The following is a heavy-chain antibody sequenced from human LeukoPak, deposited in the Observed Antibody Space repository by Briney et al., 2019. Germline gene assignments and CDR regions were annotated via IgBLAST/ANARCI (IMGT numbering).Heavy chain of an antibody. CDR3: AGTPYYDFWSGLRTLYYYYMDV. CDR1: GGSISSGDYY. V-gene: IGHV4-30-4*02. D-gene: IGHD3-3*01. J-gene: IGHJ6*03. Sequence: SETLSLTCTVSGGSISSGDYYWSWIRQPPGKGLEWIGYIYYSGSTYYNPSLKSRVTISVDTSKNQFSLKLSSVTAADTAVYYCAGTPYYDFWSGLRTLYYYYMDVWGKGTTVTVSS. CDR2: IYYSGST.